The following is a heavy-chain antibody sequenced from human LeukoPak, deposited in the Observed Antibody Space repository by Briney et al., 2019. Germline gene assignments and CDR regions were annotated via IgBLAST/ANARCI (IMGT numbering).Heavy chain of an antibody. CDR3: ARHLSRYCSSTSCHRGL. V-gene: IGHV1-2*02. J-gene: IGHJ4*02. Sequence: ASVKVSCKASGYTFTGYYMHWVRQAPGQGLECMGWINPNSGGTNYAQKFQGRLTMTRDTSISTAYMELSRLRSDDTAVYYCARHLSRYCSSTSCHRGLWGQGTLVTVSS. CDR2: INPNSGGT. D-gene: IGHD2-2*01. CDR1: GYTFTGYY.